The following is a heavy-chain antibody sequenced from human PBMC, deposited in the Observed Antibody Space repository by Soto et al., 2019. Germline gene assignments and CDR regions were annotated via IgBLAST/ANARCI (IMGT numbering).Heavy chain of an antibody. D-gene: IGHD2-2*01. V-gene: IGHV3-33*08. CDR3: ARTRIPYCSSTSCYRWYFAY. CDR1: GFTFSNAW. J-gene: IGHJ4*02. Sequence: GGSLRLCCAASGFTFSNAWINWVRQAPGKGLEWVAVIWYDGSNKYYADSVKGRFTISRDNSKNTLYLQMNSLRAEDTAVYYCARTRIPYCSSTSCYRWYFAYWGQGTLVTVSS. CDR2: IWYDGSNK.